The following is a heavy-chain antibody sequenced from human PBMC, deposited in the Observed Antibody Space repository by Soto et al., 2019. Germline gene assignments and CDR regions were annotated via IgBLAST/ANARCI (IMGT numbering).Heavy chain of an antibody. CDR3: ARDPYGDYVGAFDI. V-gene: IGHV3-21*01. CDR2: ISSSSSYI. Sequence: EVQLVESGGGLVKPGGSLRLSCAASGFTFSSYSMNWVRQAPGKGLEWVSSISSSSSYIYYADSVKGRFTISRDNAKNSPYLQMNSLRAEDTAVYYCARDPYGDYVGAFDIWGQGTMVTVSS. J-gene: IGHJ3*02. D-gene: IGHD4-17*01. CDR1: GFTFSSYS.